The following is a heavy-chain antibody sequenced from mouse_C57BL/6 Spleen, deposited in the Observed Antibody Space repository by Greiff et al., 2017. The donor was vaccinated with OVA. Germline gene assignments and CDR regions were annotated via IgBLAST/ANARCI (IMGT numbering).Heavy chain of an antibody. CDR3: ARSPTYYGSSLYWYFDV. J-gene: IGHJ1*03. CDR1: GFTFTDYY. D-gene: IGHD1-1*01. Sequence: EVMLVESGPVLVKPGPSVKISCKASGFTFTDYYMHWVKQSHGKSLEWIGLVYPYNGGTSYNQKFKGKATLTVDTSSSTAYMELNSLTSEDSAVYYCARSPTYYGSSLYWYFDVWGTGTTVTVSS. CDR2: VYPYNGGT. V-gene: IGHV1-36*01.